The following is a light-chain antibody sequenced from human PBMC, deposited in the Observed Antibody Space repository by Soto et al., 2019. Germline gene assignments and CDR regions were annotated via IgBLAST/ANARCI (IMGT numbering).Light chain of an antibody. CDR3: AAWDDSLNGVV. V-gene: IGLV1-44*01. CDR2: SNN. Sequence: QLVLTQPPSASGTPGQRVTISCSGSSSNIGSYTVNWYQQLPGTAPKLLIYSNNQRPSGVPDRFSGSKSSTSVSLAISGLQSEDEADYYCAAWDDSLNGVVFGGGTKLTVL. J-gene: IGLJ2*01. CDR1: SSNIGSYT.